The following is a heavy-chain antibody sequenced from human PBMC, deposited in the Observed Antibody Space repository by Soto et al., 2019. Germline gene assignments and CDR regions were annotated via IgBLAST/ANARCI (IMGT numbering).Heavy chain of an antibody. CDR1: GYPFSTYA. CDR2: IGADNGDT. Sequence: QVQLVQSGAEVKKPGASVKVSCKASGYPFSTYAFSWVRQAPGQGLEWMGWIGADNGDTNYAQNFQGRVTMTTDPSTTTSYMELRSLTSDDTAVYFCARDWKGAEGFDPWGQGTLVSVSS. D-gene: IGHD1-1*01. V-gene: IGHV1-18*01. CDR3: ARDWKGAEGFDP. J-gene: IGHJ5*02.